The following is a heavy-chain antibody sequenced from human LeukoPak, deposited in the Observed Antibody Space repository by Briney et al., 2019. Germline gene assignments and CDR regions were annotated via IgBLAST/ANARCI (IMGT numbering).Heavy chain of an antibody. D-gene: IGHD2-2*01. CDR3: ARKPRYCSSTSCLDAFDI. CDR2: IKQDGSEK. J-gene: IGHJ3*02. CDR1: GFTFSTYW. Sequence: GGSLRLSCAASGFTFSTYWMSWVRQAPGKGLEWVANIKQDGSEKYYVDSVKGRFTISRDNAKNSLYLQMNSLRAEDTAVYYCARKPRYCSSTSCLDAFDIWGQGTMVTVSS. V-gene: IGHV3-7*01.